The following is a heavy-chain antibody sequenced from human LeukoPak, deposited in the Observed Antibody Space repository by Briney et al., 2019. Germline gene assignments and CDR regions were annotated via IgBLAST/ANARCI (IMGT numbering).Heavy chain of an antibody. CDR1: GGTFSSYA. J-gene: IGHJ5*02. CDR2: IIPIFGTA. Sequence: SVKVSCKASGGTFSSYAISWVRQAPGQGLEWMGGIIPIFGTANYAQKFQGRVTITADESTSTAYMELSSLRSEDTAVYYCARIKYQLRFEGWFDPWGQGTLVTVSS. D-gene: IGHD2-2*01. V-gene: IGHV1-69*13. CDR3: ARIKYQLRFEGWFDP.